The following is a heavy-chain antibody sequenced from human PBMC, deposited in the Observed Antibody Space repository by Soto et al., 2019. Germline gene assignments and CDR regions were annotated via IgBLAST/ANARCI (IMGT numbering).Heavy chain of an antibody. CDR3: ARLMKPGWFDP. V-gene: IGHV4-39*01. CDR1: GGSISGSSYF. Sequence: QLQLQESGPRLVKPSETLSLTCTVSGGSISGSSYFWGWIRQPPGKGLEWIGTIYYTGSTYYNSSLASRITISLGTTKNPLSLILSSVTAADTAVYYCARLMKPGWFDPWGQGTLVTVSS. CDR2: IYYTGST. J-gene: IGHJ5*02. D-gene: IGHD3-10*01.